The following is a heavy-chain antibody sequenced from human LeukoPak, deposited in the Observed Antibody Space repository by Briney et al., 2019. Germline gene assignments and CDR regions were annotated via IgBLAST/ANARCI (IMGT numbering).Heavy chain of an antibody. Sequence: GGSLRLSCAASGFTFSSYAMSWVRQAPGKGLEWVSDISGSGGSTYYADSVKGRFTISRDNSKNTLYLQMNSLRAEDTAVYYCAKMSCSGGSCHLFDYWGQGTLVTVSS. CDR2: ISGSGGST. CDR3: AKMSCSGGSCHLFDY. D-gene: IGHD2-15*01. J-gene: IGHJ4*02. CDR1: GFTFSSYA. V-gene: IGHV3-23*01.